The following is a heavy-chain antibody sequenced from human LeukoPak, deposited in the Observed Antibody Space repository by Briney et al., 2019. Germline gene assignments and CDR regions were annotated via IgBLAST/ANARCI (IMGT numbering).Heavy chain of an antibody. CDR2: ITTSSNSI. CDR1: GFTFSSYG. V-gene: IGHV3-21*01. J-gene: IGHJ4*02. D-gene: IGHD1-14*01. CDR3: VKDNPLDY. Sequence: GGSLRLSCAASGFTFSSYGMSWVRQAPGKGLEWVSSITTSSNSIYYADSVKGRFTISRDNAKNSLYLHINSLRAEDTALYYCVKDNPLDYWGQGTLVIVSS.